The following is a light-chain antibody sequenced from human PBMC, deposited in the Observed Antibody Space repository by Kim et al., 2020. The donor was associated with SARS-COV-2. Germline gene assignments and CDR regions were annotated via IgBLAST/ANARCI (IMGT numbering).Light chain of an antibody. CDR2: RNN. J-gene: IGLJ3*02. CDR1: SNNVGNQG. CDR3: SAWDSSLSGWV. V-gene: IGLV10-54*01. Sequence: QAGLTQPPSVSKGLRQTATLTCTGNSNNVGNQGAAWLQQHQGHPPKLISYRNNNRPSGISERLSASRSGNTASLTIIGLQPEDEADYYCSAWDSSLSGWVFGGGTQLTVL.